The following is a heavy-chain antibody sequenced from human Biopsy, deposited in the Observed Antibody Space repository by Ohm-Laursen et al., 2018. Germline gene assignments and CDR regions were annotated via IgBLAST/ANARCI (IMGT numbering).Heavy chain of an antibody. J-gene: IGHJ4*02. CDR1: GGSISNYC. CDR3: ARVGVGAPSIDYFDS. D-gene: IGHD1-26*01. CDR2: IYSSGST. V-gene: IGHV4-4*07. Sequence: GTLSLTCTVSGGSISNYCWSWIRQPAGKGLEWIGRIYSSGSTNYNPSLKSRVTISVDRSKNHFSLELSSVTAADTAVYYCARVGVGAPSIDYFDSWGQGALVTVSS.